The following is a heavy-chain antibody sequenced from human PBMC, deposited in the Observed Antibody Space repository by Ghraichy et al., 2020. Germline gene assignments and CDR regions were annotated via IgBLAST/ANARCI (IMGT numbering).Heavy chain of an antibody. D-gene: IGHD5-24*01. V-gene: IGHV3-33*01. Sequence: GGSLRLSCAASGFTFSSYGMHWVRQAPGKGLEWVAVIWYDGSNKYYADSVKGRFTISRDNSKNTLYLQMNSLRAEDTAVYYCAREASDDYYYYGMDVWGQGTTVTVSS. CDR3: AREASDDYYYYGMDV. CDR2: IWYDGSNK. J-gene: IGHJ6*02. CDR1: GFTFSSYG.